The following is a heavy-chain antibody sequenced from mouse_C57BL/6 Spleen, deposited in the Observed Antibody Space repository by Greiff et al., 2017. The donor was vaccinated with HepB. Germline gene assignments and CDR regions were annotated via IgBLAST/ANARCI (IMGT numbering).Heavy chain of an antibody. Sequence: VKLVESGAELVRPGASVTLSCKASGYTFTDYEMHWVKQTPVHGLEWIGAIDPETGGTAYNQKFKGKAILTADKSSSTAYMELRSLTSEDSAVYYCFNWEFAYWGQGTLVTVSA. CDR2: IDPETGGT. CDR1: GYTFTDYE. V-gene: IGHV1-15*01. D-gene: IGHD4-1*01. J-gene: IGHJ3*01. CDR3: FNWEFAY.